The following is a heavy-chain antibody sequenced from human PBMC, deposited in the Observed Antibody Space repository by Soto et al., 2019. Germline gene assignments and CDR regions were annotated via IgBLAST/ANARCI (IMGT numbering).Heavy chain of an antibody. CDR3: AKVHLRMVAPQYYMDV. Sequence: GGSLRLSCAASGFTFSSHWMHWVRQVPGKGLEWVSRINGDGRTTTYADSVKGRFTISRDNSKNTLYLQMNSLRAEDTAVYYCAKVHLRMVAPQYYMDVWGKGTTVTVSS. CDR1: GFTFSSHW. CDR2: INGDGRTT. V-gene: IGHV3-74*01. D-gene: IGHD3-16*01. J-gene: IGHJ6*03.